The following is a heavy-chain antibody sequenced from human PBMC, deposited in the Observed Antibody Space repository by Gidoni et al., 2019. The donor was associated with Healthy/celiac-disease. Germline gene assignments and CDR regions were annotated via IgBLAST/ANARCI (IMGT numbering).Heavy chain of an antibody. CDR3: ASSSGWSDAFDI. Sequence: EVQLVESGGGLVKPGGSLRLYWAATGFTFSSYRMNWVRQAPGKGLEWVSSSSSSSSYIYYADSVKGRFTISRDNAKNSLYLQMNSLRAEDTAGYYCASSSGWSDAFDIWGQGTMVTVSS. V-gene: IGHV3-21*01. D-gene: IGHD6-19*01. J-gene: IGHJ3*02. CDR2: SSSSSSYI. CDR1: GFTFSSYR.